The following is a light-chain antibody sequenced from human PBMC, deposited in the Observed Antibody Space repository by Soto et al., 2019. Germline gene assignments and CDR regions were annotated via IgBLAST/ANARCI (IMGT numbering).Light chain of an antibody. CDR2: DVS. Sequence: QSALTQPASLSGSPGQSITISCTGTSSEVGGYNYVSWYQQHPGKAPKLMIYDVSNRPSGVSNRFSGSKSGNTASLTISGFQAEDEADYYCSSYTSSSTLYVFGTGTKVTVL. CDR3: SSYTSSSTLYV. V-gene: IGLV2-14*01. J-gene: IGLJ1*01. CDR1: SSEVGGYNY.